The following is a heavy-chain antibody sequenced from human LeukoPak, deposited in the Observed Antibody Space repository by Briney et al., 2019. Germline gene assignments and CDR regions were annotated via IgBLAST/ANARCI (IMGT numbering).Heavy chain of an antibody. Sequence: GGSLRLSCAASGLTFSDYAMSWFRQAPGKGLEWVSGITSGFTPHYADSVKGRFTISRDNSKNVFHLQLNSLRAEDTAVYYCAKDYSDSRVADVFFEYWGQGTLVTVSS. D-gene: IGHD2-15*01. CDR1: GLTFSDYA. CDR3: AKDYSDSRVADVFFEY. J-gene: IGHJ4*02. CDR2: ITSGFTP. V-gene: IGHV3-23*01.